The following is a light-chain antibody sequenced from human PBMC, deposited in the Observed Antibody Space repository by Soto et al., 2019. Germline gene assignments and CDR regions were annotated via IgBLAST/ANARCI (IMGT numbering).Light chain of an antibody. Sequence: DIQMTQSPPSLAASVGDRVTITCQASQDLTNYLNWYQQKPGEAPKLLIYDTITLEEGVPTRFSVGGSGTDFTFTINGLQPEDAAIYSCQQYVNLPYTFGQGTKLEIK. CDR2: DTI. CDR3: QQYVNLPYT. J-gene: IGKJ2*01. V-gene: IGKV1-33*01. CDR1: QDLTNY.